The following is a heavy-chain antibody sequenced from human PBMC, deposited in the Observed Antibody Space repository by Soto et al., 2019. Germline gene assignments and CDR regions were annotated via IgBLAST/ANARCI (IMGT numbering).Heavy chain of an antibody. Sequence: QVQLVESGGGLVKTGGSLRLACGDSGFIFSDYYMSWVRQAPGKGLDWVAYISSSGHTIYYADSVKGRFTIARDNAKNSVFLQMNSLRAEDTALYFCAKMSSENYYDPVFSWGQGTLVTVSS. CDR2: ISSSGHTI. CDR1: GFIFSDYY. D-gene: IGHD3-22*01. CDR3: AKMSSENYYDPVFS. V-gene: IGHV3-11*01. J-gene: IGHJ4*02.